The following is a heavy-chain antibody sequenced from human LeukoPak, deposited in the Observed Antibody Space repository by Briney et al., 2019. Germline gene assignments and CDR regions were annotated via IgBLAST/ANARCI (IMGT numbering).Heavy chain of an antibody. D-gene: IGHD3-10*01. Sequence: GGSLRLSCAASGFTFSSYWMSWVRQAPGKGLEWVANIKQDGSEKYYADSVKGRFTISRDNAKNSLYLQMNSLRAEDTAVYYCARMVRGVTFDYWGQGTLVTVSS. CDR2: IKQDGSEK. CDR1: GFTFSSYW. CDR3: ARMVRGVTFDY. J-gene: IGHJ4*02. V-gene: IGHV3-7*03.